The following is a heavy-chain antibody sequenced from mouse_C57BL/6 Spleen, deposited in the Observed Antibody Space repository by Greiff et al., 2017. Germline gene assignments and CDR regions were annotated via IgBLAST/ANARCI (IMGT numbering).Heavy chain of an antibody. V-gene: IGHV1-64*01. Sequence: QVQLQQPGAELVKPGASVKLSCKASGYTFTSYWMHWVKQRPGQGLEWIGMIHPNSGSTNYNEKFKSKATLTVDKSSSPAYMQLSSLTSEDSAVYYGAITTVPHFDYWGQGTTLTVSS. CDR3: AITTVPHFDY. J-gene: IGHJ2*01. CDR1: GYTFTSYW. D-gene: IGHD1-1*01. CDR2: IHPNSGST.